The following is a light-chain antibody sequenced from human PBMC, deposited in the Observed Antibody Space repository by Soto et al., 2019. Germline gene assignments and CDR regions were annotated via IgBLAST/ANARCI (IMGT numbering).Light chain of an antibody. CDR1: SSDVGAYDY. J-gene: IGLJ2*01. CDR2: DVS. V-gene: IGLV2-11*01. Sequence: QSALTQPRSVSGSPGQSVTVSCTGTSSDVGAYDYVSWYQQHPGKAPKLMIYDVSQRPSGVPDRFSGSKSGNTASLTISGIQAEDEADYYCCSYAGSFTRVFGGGTKLTVL. CDR3: CSYAGSFTRV.